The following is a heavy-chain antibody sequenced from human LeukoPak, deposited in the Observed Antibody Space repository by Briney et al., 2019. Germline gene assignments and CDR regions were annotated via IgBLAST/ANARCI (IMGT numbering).Heavy chain of an antibody. CDR3: ARHDRGRTTRY. CDR1: GGSFSGYY. V-gene: IGHV4-34*01. CDR2: IYHSGST. J-gene: IGHJ4*02. D-gene: IGHD1-1*01. Sequence: SETLSLTCAVYGGSFSGYYWSWIRQPPGKGLEWIGSIYHSGSTYYNPSLKSRVTISVDTSKNQFSLKLSSVTAADTAVYYCARHDRGRTTRYWGQGTLVTVSS.